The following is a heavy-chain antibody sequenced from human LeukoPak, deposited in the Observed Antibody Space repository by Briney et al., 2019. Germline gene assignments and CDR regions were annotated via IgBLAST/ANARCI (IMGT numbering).Heavy chain of an antibody. CDR2: IIPIFGKA. V-gene: IGHV1-69*13. J-gene: IGHJ6*02. D-gene: IGHD3-10*01. CDR1: GGTFSSYA. CDR3: ARGFATSASGYYFYGMDV. Sequence: SVKVSCTASGGTFSSYAINWVRRAPGRGREWMGGIIPIFGKAKYAQTFQDRVTITADESTSTAYMELSTLRSEDTAVYFCARGFATSASGYYFYGMDVWGQGTTVTVSS.